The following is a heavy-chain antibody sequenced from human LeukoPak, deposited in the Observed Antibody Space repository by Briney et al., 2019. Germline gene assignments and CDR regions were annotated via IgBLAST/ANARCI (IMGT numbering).Heavy chain of an antibody. Sequence: ASVKVSCKASGYTFTSYDINWARQAPGQGLEWMGGIIPIFGTANYAQKFQGRVTITADESTSTAYMELSSLRSEDTAVYYCARDFGYCSSTSCLTYYYYYMDVWGKGTTVTVSS. CDR3: ARDFGYCSSTSCLTYYYYYMDV. CDR2: IIPIFGTA. CDR1: GYTFTSYD. J-gene: IGHJ6*03. D-gene: IGHD2-2*01. V-gene: IGHV1-69*13.